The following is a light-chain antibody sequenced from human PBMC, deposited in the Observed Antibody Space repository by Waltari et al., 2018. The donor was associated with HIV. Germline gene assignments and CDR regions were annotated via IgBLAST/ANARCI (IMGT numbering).Light chain of an antibody. CDR1: ALPKKY. V-gene: IGLV3-10*01. CDR3: YSTDSSDKHGV. Sequence: SYELTQPPSVSVSPGQTARITCSGDALPKKYAYWYQPTSGQAPVLVVYEDSKRPSGIPERFSGSTSGTVATLTISGAQVEDEADFYCYSTDSSDKHGVFGGGTKLTVL. J-gene: IGLJ2*01. CDR2: EDS.